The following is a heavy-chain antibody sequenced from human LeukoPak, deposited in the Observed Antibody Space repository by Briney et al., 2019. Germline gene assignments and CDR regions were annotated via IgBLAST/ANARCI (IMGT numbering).Heavy chain of an antibody. CDR1: GNSFTTHW. D-gene: IGHD3-16*01. V-gene: IGHV5-51*01. Sequence: GESLKISCKGSGNSFTTHWIGWVRQQPGKGLEWMGIIYVGDSDTSYSPAFQGQVTISADKSISTAYLQWSSLKASDTAMYYCARLASVSWGIYPRYMDVWGKGTTVTVSS. J-gene: IGHJ6*03. CDR2: IYVGDSDT. CDR3: ARLASVSWGIYPRYMDV.